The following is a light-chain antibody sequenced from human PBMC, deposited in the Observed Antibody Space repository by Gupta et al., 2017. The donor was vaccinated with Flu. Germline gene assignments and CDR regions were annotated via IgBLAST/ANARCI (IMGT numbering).Light chain of an antibody. J-gene: IGLJ1*01. CDR1: RSNIGAGYD. V-gene: IGLV1-40*01. CDR3: QSYDSSLSGYV. Sequence: QSVLTQPPSVSGAPGPSVTISCTGSRSNIGAGYDVHWYQQLPATAPNLLIYGKSNRHSGVPDRFSGSKYGTSASVAITGLQAEDEADYYCQSYDSSLSGYVFGTGTKVTVL. CDR2: GKS.